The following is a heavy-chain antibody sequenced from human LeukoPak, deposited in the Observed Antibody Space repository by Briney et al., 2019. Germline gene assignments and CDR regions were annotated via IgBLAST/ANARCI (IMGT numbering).Heavy chain of an antibody. J-gene: IGHJ3*01. CDR2: ISYDGSNK. V-gene: IGHV3-30*03. D-gene: IGHD2/OR15-2a*01. CDR1: GFTFSSNG. CDR3: ARTFYDTLDSDAFDF. Sequence: GRSLRLSCAASGFTFSSNGMHWVRQAPGKGLEWVAVISYDGSNKYYADSVKGRFTISRDNSKNTLNLQMNSLRAEDTAVYYCARTFYDTLDSDAFDFWGQGTMVIVSS.